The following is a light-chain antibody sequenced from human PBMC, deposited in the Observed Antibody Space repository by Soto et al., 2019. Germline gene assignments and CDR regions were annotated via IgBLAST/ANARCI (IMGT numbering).Light chain of an antibody. CDR3: SSYTTSGTQV. V-gene: IGLV2-14*02. J-gene: IGLJ2*01. CDR1: SSDVGSYNL. CDR2: EDS. Sequence: QSALTQPASVSGSPGQSITISCTGTSSDVGSYNLVSWYQQHPGKVPKLMIYEDSNRPSGVSNRFSGSKSVNTASLIISGLHAEDEADYYCSSYTTSGTQVFGGGTKLTVL.